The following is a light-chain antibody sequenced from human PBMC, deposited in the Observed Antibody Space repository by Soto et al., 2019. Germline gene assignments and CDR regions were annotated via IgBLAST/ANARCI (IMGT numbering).Light chain of an antibody. CDR3: QSYDSSLSGPVV. Sequence: QSVLTQPPSVSGAPRQRVTISCTGSSSNIGAGYDVHWYQQLPGTAPKLLIYGNCNRPSGVPDRFSGSKSGTSASLAITGLQAEDEADYYCQSYDSSLSGPVVFGGGTKLTVL. CDR2: GNC. CDR1: SSNIGAGYD. J-gene: IGLJ2*01. V-gene: IGLV1-40*01.